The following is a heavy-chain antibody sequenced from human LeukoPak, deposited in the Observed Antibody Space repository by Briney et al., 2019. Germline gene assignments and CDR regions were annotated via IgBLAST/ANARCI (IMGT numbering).Heavy chain of an antibody. V-gene: IGHV4-34*01. D-gene: IGHD2-2*01. J-gene: IGHJ6*02. Sequence: SETLSLTCAVYGGSFSGYYWSWIRQPPGKGLEWIGEINHSGSTNYNPSLKSRVTISVDTSKNQFSLKLSSVTAADTAVYYCARTPPDEVVVPAAIYYYYYGMDVRGQGTTVTVSS. CDR2: INHSGST. CDR3: ARTPPDEVVVPAAIYYYYYGMDV. CDR1: GGSFSGYY.